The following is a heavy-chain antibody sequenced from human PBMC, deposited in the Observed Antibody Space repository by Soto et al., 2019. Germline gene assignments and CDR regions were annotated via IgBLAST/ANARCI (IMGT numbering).Heavy chain of an antibody. Sequence: GGSLRLSFAASGFTFSIYAMSWVCQAPGKGLEWVSAISGSGGSTYYADSVKGRFTISRDNSKNTLYLQMNSLRAEDTAVYYCAKDRSYDILTGYYGYYYYGMDVWGQGTTVTVSS. CDR2: ISGSGGST. CDR3: AKDRSYDILTGYYGYYYYGMDV. D-gene: IGHD3-9*01. J-gene: IGHJ6*02. V-gene: IGHV3-23*01. CDR1: GFTFSIYA.